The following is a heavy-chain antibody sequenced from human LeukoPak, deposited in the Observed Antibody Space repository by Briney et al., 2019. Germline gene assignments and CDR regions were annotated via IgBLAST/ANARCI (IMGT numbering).Heavy chain of an antibody. CDR3: ARGVHMYSSGWYESYYYYGMDV. Sequence: GGSLRLSCAAAGFTFSSYGMHWVRQAPGKGLEWVAVIWYDGSNKYYADSVKGRFTISRDNSKNTLYLQMNSLRAEDTAVYYCARGVHMYSSGWYESYYYYGMDVWGQGPTVTVSS. V-gene: IGHV3-33*01. CDR2: IWYDGSNK. CDR1: GFTFSSYG. J-gene: IGHJ6*02. D-gene: IGHD6-19*01.